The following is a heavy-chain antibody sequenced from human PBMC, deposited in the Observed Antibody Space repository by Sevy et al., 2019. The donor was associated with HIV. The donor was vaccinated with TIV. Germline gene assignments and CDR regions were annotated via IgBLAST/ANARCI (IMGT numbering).Heavy chain of an antibody. Sequence: SQTFSLTCAISGDGVSSNSAAWNWIRQSPSRGLEWLGRTYYRSKWYNDYAVSVKSRITINPDTSKNQFSLQLNSVTPEDTAVYYCARGSRGDLNYYYYGMDVWGQGTTVTVSS. V-gene: IGHV6-1*01. D-gene: IGHD6-13*01. CDR1: GDGVSSNSAA. CDR3: ARGSRGDLNYYYYGMDV. CDR2: TYYRSKWYN. J-gene: IGHJ6*02.